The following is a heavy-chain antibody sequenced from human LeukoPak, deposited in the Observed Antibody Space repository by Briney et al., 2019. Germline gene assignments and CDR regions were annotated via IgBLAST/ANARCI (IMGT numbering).Heavy chain of an antibody. CDR2: IYYSGST. J-gene: IGHJ4*02. CDR1: GGSVSSGSYY. D-gene: IGHD5-12*01. V-gene: IGHV4-61*01. Sequence: SETLSLTCTVSGGSVSSGSYYWSWIRQPPGKGLEWIGYIYYSGSTNYNPSLKSRVTISVDTSKNQFSLKLSSVTAADTAVYYCARGGSGYDPFDYWGQGTLVTVSP. CDR3: ARGGSGYDPFDY.